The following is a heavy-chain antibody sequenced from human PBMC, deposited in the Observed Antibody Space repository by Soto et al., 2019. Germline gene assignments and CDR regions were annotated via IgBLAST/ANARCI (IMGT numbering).Heavy chain of an antibody. V-gene: IGHV1-2*02. CDR1: GYTFTYFY. CDR2: INPKNGGT. D-gene: IGHD5-18*01. Sequence: ASVKVSCKTSGYTFTYFYIHWVRLAPGQGLEWMGWINPKNGGTSHAQKFQGRVTMTRDTSISTVYMELNSLTSDDRGIYYCARRDSSGSLDFWGQGTLVTVSS. CDR3: ARRDSSGSLDF. J-gene: IGHJ4*02.